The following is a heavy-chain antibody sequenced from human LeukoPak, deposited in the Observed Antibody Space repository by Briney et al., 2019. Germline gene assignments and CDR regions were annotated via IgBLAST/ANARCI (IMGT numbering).Heavy chain of an antibody. CDR1: GFTFRSYA. V-gene: IGHV3-23*01. J-gene: IGHJ4*02. D-gene: IGHD3-10*01. CDR2: ISGSDGNT. CDR3: AKAATFYYGSDL. Sequence: GGSLRLSCAASGFTFRSYAMNWVRQAPGEGLEWVSAISGSDGNTYYADSVKGQFTISRDDSKNTLYLQMNRLRAEDTALYYCAKAATFYYGSDLWGQGILVAVSS.